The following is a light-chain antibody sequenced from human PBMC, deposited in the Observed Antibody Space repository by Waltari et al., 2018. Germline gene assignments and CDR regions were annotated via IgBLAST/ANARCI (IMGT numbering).Light chain of an antibody. CDR3: QQRSSWLT. CDR1: QSVNRY. Sequence: EIVLTQSPATLSLSPGERANLSCRASQSVNRYLAWYQQKPGQAPRLLIYDASNRATGIPARFSGSGSGTDFTLTISSLEPEDFAVYYCQQRSSWLTFGGGTKVEIK. CDR2: DAS. V-gene: IGKV3-11*01. J-gene: IGKJ4*01.